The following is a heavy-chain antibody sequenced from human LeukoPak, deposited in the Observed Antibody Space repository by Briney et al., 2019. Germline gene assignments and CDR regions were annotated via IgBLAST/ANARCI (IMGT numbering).Heavy chain of an antibody. CDR1: GGSFSGYY. Sequence: SETLSLTCAVYGGSFSGYYWSWIRQSPAKGLEWIGEINHSGNTNYNPSLKSRLTISIDTTKHQFSLKLRSATAADTAVYYCARLRRIPAAVDYYYGMDVWGQGTSVTVSS. CDR2: INHSGNT. D-gene: IGHD2-2*01. CDR3: ARLRRIPAAVDYYYGMDV. J-gene: IGHJ6*02. V-gene: IGHV4-34*01.